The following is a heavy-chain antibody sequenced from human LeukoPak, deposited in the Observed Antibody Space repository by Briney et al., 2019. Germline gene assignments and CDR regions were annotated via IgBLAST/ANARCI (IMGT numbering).Heavy chain of an antibody. Sequence: GGSLRLSCAASGFTFSSYGMHWVRQAPGKGLEWVAVIWYDGSNKYYAGSVKGRFTISRDNSKNTLYLQMNGLRAEDTAVYYCARDGSGWYLNFDYWGQGTLVTVSS. CDR2: IWYDGSNK. CDR3: ARDGSGWYLNFDY. CDR1: GFTFSSYG. D-gene: IGHD6-19*01. J-gene: IGHJ4*02. V-gene: IGHV3-33*01.